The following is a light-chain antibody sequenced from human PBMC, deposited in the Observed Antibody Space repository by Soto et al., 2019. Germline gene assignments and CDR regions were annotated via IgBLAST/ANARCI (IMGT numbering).Light chain of an antibody. CDR2: ATS. CDR3: QQYNSYPWT. Sequence: DIQMTKSPPSLSASVGDRVTITCRASKGINNYLAWFQQQPGTAPKPLIYATSTLHSGVPSRFTGSGSGTEFTLTITSLQPEDFVTYYCQQYNSYPWTFGQGTKV. CDR1: KGINNY. V-gene: IGKV1-16*01. J-gene: IGKJ1*01.